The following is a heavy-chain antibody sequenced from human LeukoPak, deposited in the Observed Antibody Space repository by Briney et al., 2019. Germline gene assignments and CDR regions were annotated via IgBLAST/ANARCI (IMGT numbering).Heavy chain of an antibody. CDR2: ISSSGSTM. D-gene: IGHD3-9*01. V-gene: IGHV3-48*03. CDR1: GFTFSSYE. Sequence: QSGGSLRLSCAASGFTFSSYEMNWVRQAPGKGLEWVSYISSSGSTMYYADSVKGRFTISRDNAKNSLYLQMNSLRAEDTAVYYCARDARELRDFDWLPARGYYMDVWGKGTTVTISS. CDR3: ARDARELRDFDWLPARGYYMDV. J-gene: IGHJ6*03.